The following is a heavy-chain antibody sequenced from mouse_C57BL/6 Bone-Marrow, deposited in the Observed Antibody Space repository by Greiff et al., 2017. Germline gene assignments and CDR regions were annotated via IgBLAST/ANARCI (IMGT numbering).Heavy chain of an antibody. Sequence: QVQLQQSGAELVRPGTSVKMSCKASGYTFTNYWIGWAKQRPGHGLEWIGDIYPGGGYTNYNEKFKGKATLTADKSSSTAYMQFSSLTSKDSAIYYCAREGAFYYAMDYWGQGTSVTVSS. CDR1: GYTFTNYW. D-gene: IGHD3-1*01. CDR3: AREGAFYYAMDY. J-gene: IGHJ4*01. CDR2: IYPGGGYT. V-gene: IGHV1-63*01.